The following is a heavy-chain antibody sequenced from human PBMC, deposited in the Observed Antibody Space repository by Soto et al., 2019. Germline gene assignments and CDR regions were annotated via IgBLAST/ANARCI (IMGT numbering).Heavy chain of an antibody. J-gene: IGHJ6*02. Sequence: GGSLRLSCAASGFTFSSYGMHWVRQAPGKGLEWVAVISYDGSNKYYADSVKGRFTISRDNSKNTLYLQMNSLRAEDTAVYYCAKVFRSGQYYYYYYGMDVWGQGTTVTVSS. D-gene: IGHD3-10*01. CDR1: GFTFSSYG. CDR2: ISYDGSNK. V-gene: IGHV3-30*18. CDR3: AKVFRSGQYYYYYYGMDV.